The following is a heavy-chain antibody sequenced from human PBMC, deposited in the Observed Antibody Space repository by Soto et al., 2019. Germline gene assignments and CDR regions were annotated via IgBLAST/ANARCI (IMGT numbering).Heavy chain of an antibody. V-gene: IGHV1-8*01. Sequence: QVQLVQSVAEVKKPGASVKVSCKASGYTFTSYDINWVRQATGQGLGWMGWMNPNSGNTGYAQKFQGRVTLTRTTAISTAYMELSSLRSEDTAVYYCARGFASKDASDIWGQGTMVIVSS. CDR2: MNPNSGNT. CDR1: GYTFTSYD. CDR3: ARGFASKDASDI. J-gene: IGHJ3*02.